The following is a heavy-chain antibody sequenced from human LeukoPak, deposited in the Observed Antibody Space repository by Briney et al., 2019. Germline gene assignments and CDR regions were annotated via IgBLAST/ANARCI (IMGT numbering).Heavy chain of an antibody. CDR1: GFTFSSHE. CDR3: ARTLIAAVGASKNWLDP. V-gene: IGHV3-48*03. Sequence: GGSLRLSCAGSGFTFSSHEMNWTRQAPGKGLEWVSYISSTGRTIYYADSVKGRFTISRDNDKNSLYLQMSSLRAEDTAVYYCARTLIAAVGASKNWLDPWGQGTLVSVSS. J-gene: IGHJ5*02. CDR2: ISSTGRTI. D-gene: IGHD6-13*01.